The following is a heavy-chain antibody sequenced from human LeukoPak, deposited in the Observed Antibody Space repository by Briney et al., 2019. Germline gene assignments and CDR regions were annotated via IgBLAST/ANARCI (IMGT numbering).Heavy chain of an antibody. D-gene: IGHD3-10*01. Sequence: NPGGSLRLSCAASGFTFSSYSMNWVRQAPGKGLEWVSSISSSSSYIYYADSVKGRFTISRDNAKNSLYLQMNSLRAEDTAVYYCARDRGGGDCMDVWGQGTTVTVSS. CDR1: GFTFSSYS. V-gene: IGHV3-21*01. J-gene: IGHJ6*02. CDR2: ISSSSSYI. CDR3: ARDRGGGDCMDV.